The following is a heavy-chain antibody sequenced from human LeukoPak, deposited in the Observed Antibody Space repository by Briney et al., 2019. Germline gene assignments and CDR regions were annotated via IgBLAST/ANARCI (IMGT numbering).Heavy chain of an antibody. CDR1: GGSISSSGYY. V-gene: IGHV4-39*02. Sequence: SETLSLTCTVSGGSISSSGYYWGWIRQPPGKGLEWIGSIYYSGSGSTNYNASLKSRVTTSVDTSKNQFSLKLSSVTATDTAVYYCARERVGGGGYYFDSWGQGTLVTVSS. D-gene: IGHD1-26*01. CDR3: ARERVGGGGYYFDS. J-gene: IGHJ4*02. CDR2: IYYSGSGST.